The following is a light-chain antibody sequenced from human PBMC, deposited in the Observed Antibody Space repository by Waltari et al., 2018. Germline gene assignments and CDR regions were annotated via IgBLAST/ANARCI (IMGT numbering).Light chain of an antibody. CDR3: QVWDSSGDLLVI. J-gene: IGLJ2*01. CDR2: DDS. Sequence: SYVLTQPHSVSVAPGQTARITCGGDNIEAKSVHWYQQKPGQAPVVVVFDDSDRPSGIPWRFSGANSGNTATLTISRVEGGDEADYFCQVWDSSGDLLVIFGGGTKLTVL. CDR1: NIEAKS. V-gene: IGLV3-21*02.